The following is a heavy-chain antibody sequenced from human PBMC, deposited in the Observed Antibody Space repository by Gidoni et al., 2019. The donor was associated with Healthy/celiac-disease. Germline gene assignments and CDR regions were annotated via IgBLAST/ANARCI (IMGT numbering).Heavy chain of an antibody. CDR3: ARGYYYDSSGPPPGLDY. V-gene: IGHV5-51*01. CDR1: GDSVTSYW. Sequence: EVQLVQSGAEVKKPGESLKISCKGSGDSVTSYWIGWVRQMPGKGLEWMGIIYPGDSDTRYSPSFQGQVTISADKSISTAYLQWSSLKASDTAMYYCARGYYYDSSGPPPGLDYWGQGTLVTVSS. J-gene: IGHJ4*02. CDR2: IYPGDSDT. D-gene: IGHD3-22*01.